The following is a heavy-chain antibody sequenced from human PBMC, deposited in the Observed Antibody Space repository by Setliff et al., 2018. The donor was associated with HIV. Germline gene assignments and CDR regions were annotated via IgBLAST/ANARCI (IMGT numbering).Heavy chain of an antibody. CDR1: AGSFTSSNYY. CDR2: IDYIGRP. J-gene: IGHJ3*02. Sequence: PSETLSLTCNVSAGSFTSSNYYWGWIRQPPGKGLEWIGFIDYIGRPYYNPSLNSRVSISVDTARNQFSLNLWSVTAADTAVYFCAREVKDVSDSDAFDIWGQGTTVTVSS. V-gene: IGHV4-30-4*08. D-gene: IGHD2-21*01. CDR3: AREVKDVSDSDAFDI.